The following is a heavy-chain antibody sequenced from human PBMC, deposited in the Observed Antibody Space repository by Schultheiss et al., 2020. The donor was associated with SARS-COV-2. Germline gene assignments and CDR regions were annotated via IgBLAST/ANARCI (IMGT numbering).Heavy chain of an antibody. D-gene: IGHD3-3*01. CDR2: ISGSGGST. Sequence: GGSLRLSCAASGFTFSSYWMHWVRQAPGKGLVWVSAISGSGGSTYYADSVKGRFTISRDNSKNTLYLQMNSLRAEDTAVYYCARDRGYDFWSGYSYYYYYYMDVWGKGTTVTVSS. J-gene: IGHJ6*03. V-gene: IGHV3-23*01. CDR1: GFTFSSYW. CDR3: ARDRGYDFWSGYSYYYYYYMDV.